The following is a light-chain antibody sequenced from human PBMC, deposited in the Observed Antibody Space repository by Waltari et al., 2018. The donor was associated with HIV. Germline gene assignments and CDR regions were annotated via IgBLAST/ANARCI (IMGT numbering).Light chain of an antibody. CDR2: GAS. Sequence: VITQSPATLSVSPGGRATLSCRASQSVGSYLAWYQQKPGQAPRLLIYGASTRATGIPTRFSGSGSGTEFTLTISSLQSEDFAVYYCHQYNKWPRGTFGGGTKVEV. V-gene: IGKV3-15*01. CDR3: HQYNKWPRGT. CDR1: QSVGSY. J-gene: IGKJ4*01.